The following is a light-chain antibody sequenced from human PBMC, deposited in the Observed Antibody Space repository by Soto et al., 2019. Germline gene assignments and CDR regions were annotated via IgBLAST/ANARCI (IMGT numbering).Light chain of an antibody. Sequence: DIVMTQSPATLSVFPGERATLSCRASQSVSSKLAWYQQKPGQAPRLIIYGESTRATGIPARFSGSGSGTEFTLTISSLQSEDVAVYYCQQYNSWPRTLGQGTKVDIK. CDR2: GES. CDR1: QSVSSK. CDR3: QQYNSWPRT. J-gene: IGKJ1*01. V-gene: IGKV3-15*01.